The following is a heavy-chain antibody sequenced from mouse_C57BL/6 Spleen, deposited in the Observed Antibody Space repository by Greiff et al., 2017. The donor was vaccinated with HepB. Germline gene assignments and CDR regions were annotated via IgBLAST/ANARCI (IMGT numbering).Heavy chain of an antibody. J-gene: IGHJ3*01. Sequence: EVQLVESGGGLVKPGGSLKLSCAASGFTFSDYGMHWVRQAPEKGLEWVAYISSGSSTIYYADTVKGRFTISRDNAKNTLFLQMTSLRSEDTAMYYCARADYYGSSYFAYWGQGTLVTVSA. CDR3: ARADYYGSSYFAY. D-gene: IGHD1-1*01. V-gene: IGHV5-17*01. CDR2: ISSGSSTI. CDR1: GFTFSDYG.